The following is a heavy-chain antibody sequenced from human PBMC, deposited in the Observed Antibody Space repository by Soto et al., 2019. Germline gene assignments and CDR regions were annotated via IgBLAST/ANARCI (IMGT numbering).Heavy chain of an antibody. CDR2: INAGNGNT. J-gene: IGHJ4*02. V-gene: IGHV1-3*01. Sequence: ASVKVSCKASGYTSTSYAMHWVRQAPGQRLEWMGWINAGNGNTKYSQKFQGRVTITRDTSASTAYMELSSLRSEDTAVYYCARGYYDYVWGSYRHPFDYWGQGTLVTVSS. CDR3: ARGYYDYVWGSYRHPFDY. CDR1: GYTSTSYA. D-gene: IGHD3-16*02.